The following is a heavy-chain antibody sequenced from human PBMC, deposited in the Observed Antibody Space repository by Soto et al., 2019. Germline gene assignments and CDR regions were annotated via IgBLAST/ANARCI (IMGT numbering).Heavy chain of an antibody. D-gene: IGHD3-16*01. CDR2: VNNDGRNT. V-gene: IGHV3-74*01. CDR1: GFTFSNYW. J-gene: IGHJ3*02. CDR3: TRGGFMHAFDM. Sequence: EVQVVESGGGLVQPGGSLRLSCTTSGFTFSNYWMHWVRQAPGKGLVWVSRVNNDGRNTIYTDSVTGRFTISRDNAKNTAYLEMNSLRADDTALYFCTRGGFMHAFDMWGQGTTVTVSS.